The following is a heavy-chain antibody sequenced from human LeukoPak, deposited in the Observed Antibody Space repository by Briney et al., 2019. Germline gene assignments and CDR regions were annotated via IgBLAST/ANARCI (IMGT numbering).Heavy chain of an antibody. CDR3: ARVFGWGVGYGMDV. CDR1: GLTFSGDS. D-gene: IGHD3-16*01. V-gene: IGHV3-48*04. CDR2: ISGSTSRSTI. J-gene: IGHJ6*02. Sequence: PGGSLRLSCVASGLTFSGDSMNWVRRAPGKGLEWISYISGSTSRSTIYYADSAKGRFTISRDNAKNSLYLQMNSLRAEDTAVYYCARVFGWGVGYGMDVWGQGTTVTVSS.